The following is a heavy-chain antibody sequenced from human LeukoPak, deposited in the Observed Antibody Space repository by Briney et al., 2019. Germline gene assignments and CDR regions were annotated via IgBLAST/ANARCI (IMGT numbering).Heavy chain of an antibody. J-gene: IGHJ6*02. V-gene: IGHV3-48*04. CDR1: GFTFSSYS. D-gene: IGHD3-16*01. Sequence: GGSLRLSCAAAGFTFSSYSMNWVRQAPGKGLEWVSYISSSSSTIYYADSVKGRFTISRDNAKNSLYLQMNSLRAEDTAVYHCEGGYGMDVWGQGTTVTVSS. CDR2: ISSSSSTI. CDR3: EGGYGMDV.